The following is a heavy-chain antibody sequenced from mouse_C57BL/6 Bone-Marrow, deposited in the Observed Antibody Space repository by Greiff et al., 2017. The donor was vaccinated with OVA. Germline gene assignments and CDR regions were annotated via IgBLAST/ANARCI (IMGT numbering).Heavy chain of an antibody. CDR3: AREGGNYVGRYYYAMDY. Sequence: QVQLQQPGAELVKPGASVKLSCKASGYTFTSYWMHWVKQRPGRGLEWIGRIDPNSGGTKYNQKFKSKATLTVDKPSSTAYMQLSSLTSEDSAVFYCAREGGNYVGRYYYAMDYWGQGTSVTVSS. J-gene: IGHJ4*01. CDR2: IDPNSGGT. CDR1: GYTFTSYW. D-gene: IGHD2-1*01. V-gene: IGHV1-72*01.